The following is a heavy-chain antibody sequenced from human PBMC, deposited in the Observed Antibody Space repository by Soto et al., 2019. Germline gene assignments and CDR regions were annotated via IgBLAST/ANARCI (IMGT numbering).Heavy chain of an antibody. CDR2: ISHDGSNK. Sequence: GGSLRLSCEASGFSFSTYGMLWVRQPPGKGLEWVSFISHDGSNKYYADSVKGRFTISRDNSKNTLFVQMDNLRAEDTAIYYCSRTDYSSSLYYFHSWGQGTLVTVSS. CDR1: GFSFSTYG. CDR3: SRTDYSSSLYYFHS. V-gene: IGHV3-30*03. D-gene: IGHD6-13*01. J-gene: IGHJ4*02.